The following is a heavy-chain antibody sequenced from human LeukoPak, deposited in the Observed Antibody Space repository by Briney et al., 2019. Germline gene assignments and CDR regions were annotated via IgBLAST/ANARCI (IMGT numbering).Heavy chain of an antibody. CDR2: IYHSGST. Sequence: SETLSLTCAVSGYSISSGYYWGWIRQPPGEGLGWIGSIYHSGSTYYNPSLKSRVTISVDTSKNQFSLKLSSVTAADTAVYYCARDPVGDTDLWGQGTLVTVSS. CDR3: ARDPVGDTDL. J-gene: IGHJ5*02. V-gene: IGHV4-38-2*02. D-gene: IGHD2-21*02. CDR1: GYSISSGYY.